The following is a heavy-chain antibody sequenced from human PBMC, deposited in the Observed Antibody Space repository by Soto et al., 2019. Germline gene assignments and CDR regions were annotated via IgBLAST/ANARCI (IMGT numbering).Heavy chain of an antibody. Sequence: EVQLVESGGGVVQPGGSLRLSCADSVFTFSSYWMHCVRQAPGKGLVWVSRINSDGSSTNYADSVKGRFTISRDNAKNTLYLQMNSLRVEETAVYYCARKYNYESSGYYYWGQGTLVTVSS. CDR1: VFTFSSYW. J-gene: IGHJ4*02. V-gene: IGHV3-74*01. CDR3: ARKYNYESSGYYY. CDR2: INSDGSST. D-gene: IGHD3-22*01.